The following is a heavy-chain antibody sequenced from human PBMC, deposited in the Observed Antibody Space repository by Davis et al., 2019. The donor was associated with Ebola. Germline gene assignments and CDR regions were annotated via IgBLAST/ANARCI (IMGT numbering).Heavy chain of an antibody. CDR1: GFTFNSSP. D-gene: IGHD3-16*01. CDR3: ARAERGYVLDD. J-gene: IGHJ4*02. Sequence: GESLKISCAASGFTFNSSPIHWVRQAPGKGLEWVAVISYDGATKYYSDSVKGRFTISRDDSQSTVSLQMNGLRREDTAIYYCARAERGYVLDDWGQGALVTVSS. V-gene: IGHV3-30-3*01. CDR2: ISYDGATK.